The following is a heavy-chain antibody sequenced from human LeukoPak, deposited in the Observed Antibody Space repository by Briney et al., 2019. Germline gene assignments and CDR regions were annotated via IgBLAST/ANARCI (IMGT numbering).Heavy chain of an antibody. J-gene: IGHJ3*02. Sequence: PSETLSLTCTVSGGSISSYYWSWIRQPPGKGLEWIGYIYYSGGTNYNPSLKSRVTISVDTSKNQFSLKLSSVTAADTAVYYCARGGYSSSSGSDAFDIWGQGTMATVSS. CDR3: ARGGYSSSSGSDAFDI. CDR2: IYYSGGT. V-gene: IGHV4-59*08. CDR1: GGSISSYY. D-gene: IGHD6-6*01.